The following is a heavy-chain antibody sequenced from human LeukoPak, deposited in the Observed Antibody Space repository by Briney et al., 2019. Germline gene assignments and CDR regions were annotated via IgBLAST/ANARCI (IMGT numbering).Heavy chain of an antibody. CDR2: IYSSGST. D-gene: IGHD3-10*01. J-gene: IGHJ4*02. Sequence: SETLSLTCSVSGGSISSSYWSWIRQPAGKGLEWIGRIYSSGSTNYNPSLRSRVTMSVDTSKNQFSLKLSSVTAADTAVYYCARVSLVRGAPDYYFDYWGQGTLVTVSS. CDR1: GGSISSSY. CDR3: ARVSLVRGAPDYYFDY. V-gene: IGHV4-4*07.